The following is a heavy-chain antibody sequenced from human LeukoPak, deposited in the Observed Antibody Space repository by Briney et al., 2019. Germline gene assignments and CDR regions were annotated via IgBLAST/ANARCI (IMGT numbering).Heavy chain of an antibody. Sequence: SETLSLTCTVSGYSISSGYYWGWIRQPPGKGLEWIGSIYHSGSTYYNPSLKSRVTISGDTPQNQFSLKLSSVAAADTAVYYCARGSYSWSGYYFDYWGQGTLVTVSS. V-gene: IGHV4-38-2*02. J-gene: IGHJ4*02. CDR1: GYSISSGYY. D-gene: IGHD4-11*01. CDR3: ARGSYSWSGYYFDY. CDR2: IYHSGST.